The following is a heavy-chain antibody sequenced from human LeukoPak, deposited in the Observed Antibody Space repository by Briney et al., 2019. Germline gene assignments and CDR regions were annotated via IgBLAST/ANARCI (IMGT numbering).Heavy chain of an antibody. Sequence: SETLSLTCTVSGGSVSSGSNCWGWIRQPPGKGLEWIGYIYYSGSTDYNPSLKSRVTISVDTSKNQFSLRLISVTAADTAVYYCARGQGFGWYYFDYWGQGTLVTVSS. CDR3: ARGQGFGWYYFDY. J-gene: IGHJ4*02. CDR2: IYYSGST. D-gene: IGHD6-19*01. CDR1: GGSVSSGSNC. V-gene: IGHV4-61*01.